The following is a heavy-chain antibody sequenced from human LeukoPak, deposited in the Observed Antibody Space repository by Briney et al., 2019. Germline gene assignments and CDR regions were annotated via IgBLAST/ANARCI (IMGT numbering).Heavy chain of an antibody. Sequence: GGSLRLSCAVSGFTFSTYNMNWVRQAPGKGLEWVSSITSTSTYIYYADSVKGRFTISRDNAKNSLYLQMNSLRAEDTAVYYCARDRGDDFWSGYYYMDVWGKGTTVTVSS. D-gene: IGHD3-3*01. V-gene: IGHV3-21*01. CDR1: GFTFSTYN. CDR3: ARDRGDDFWSGYYYMDV. J-gene: IGHJ6*03. CDR2: ITSTSTYI.